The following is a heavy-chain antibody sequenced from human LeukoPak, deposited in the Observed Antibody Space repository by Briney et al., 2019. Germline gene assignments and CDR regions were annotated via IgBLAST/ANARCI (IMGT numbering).Heavy chain of an antibody. CDR1: GFTVSNNY. Sequence: GGSLRLSCAASGFTVSNNYMTWVRQAPGKGLEWVSIIYIGGSTYYADSVKGRFTISRDNSKNTLYLQMNSLRAEDTAVYYCAKAAIDYYYGMDVWGQGTTVTVSS. CDR2: IYIGGST. D-gene: IGHD6-25*01. V-gene: IGHV3-66*02. J-gene: IGHJ6*02. CDR3: AKAAIDYYYGMDV.